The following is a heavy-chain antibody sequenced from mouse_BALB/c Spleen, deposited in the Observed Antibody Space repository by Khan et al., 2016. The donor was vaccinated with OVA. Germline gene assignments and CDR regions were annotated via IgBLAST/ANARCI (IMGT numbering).Heavy chain of an antibody. V-gene: IGHV3-2*02. CDR1: GYSITSDYA. J-gene: IGHJ3*01. CDR2: ITYSGRT. Sequence: EVQLQESGPGLVKPSQSLSLTCTVTGYSITSDYAWNWIRQFPGNKLEWMGYITYSGRTSYTPSLKSRISITRETSKNQFFLQLKSVTTEDTATYDCAGGRAYWGQGTLVTVSA. CDR3: AGGRAY. D-gene: IGHD3-3*01.